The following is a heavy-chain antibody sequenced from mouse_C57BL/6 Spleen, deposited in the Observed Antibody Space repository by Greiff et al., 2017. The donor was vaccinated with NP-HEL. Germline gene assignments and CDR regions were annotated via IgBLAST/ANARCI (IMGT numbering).Heavy chain of an antibody. CDR2: ISYDGSN. CDR1: GYSITSGYY. CDR3: ASLITTVVAFDY. Sequence: EVQLQQSGPGLVKPSQSLSLTCSVTGYSITSGYYWNWIRQFPGNKLEWMGYISYDGSNNYNPSLKNRISITRDTSKNQFFLKLNSVTTEDTATYYCASLITTVVAFDYWGQGTTLTVSS. D-gene: IGHD1-1*01. V-gene: IGHV3-6*01. J-gene: IGHJ2*01.